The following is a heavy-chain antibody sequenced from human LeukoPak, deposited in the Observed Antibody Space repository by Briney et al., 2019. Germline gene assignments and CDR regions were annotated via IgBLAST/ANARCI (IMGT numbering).Heavy chain of an antibody. Sequence: GGSLRLSCAASGFTFDDYGMSWVRQAPGKGLEWVSGINWNGGSTGYADSVKGRFTISRDNAKNSLYLQMNSLRAEDTAVYYCARDRWDSRYNWFRDAFDIWGQGTMVTVSS. CDR2: INWNGGST. J-gene: IGHJ3*02. V-gene: IGHV3-20*04. CDR1: GFTFDDYG. D-gene: IGHD1-20*01. CDR3: ARDRWDSRYNWFRDAFDI.